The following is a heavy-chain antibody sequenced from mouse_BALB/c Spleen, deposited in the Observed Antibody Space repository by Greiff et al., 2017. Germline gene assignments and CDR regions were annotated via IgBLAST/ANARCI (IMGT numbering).Heavy chain of an antibody. CDR1: GFTFSSFG. Sequence: EVQGVESGGGLVQPGGSRKLSCAASGFTFSSFGMHWVRQAPEKGLEWVAYISSGSSTIYYADTVKGRFTISRDNPKNTLFLQMTSLRSEDTAMYYCARPVLNWYFDVWGAGTTVTVSS. CDR2: ISSGSSTI. J-gene: IGHJ1*01. V-gene: IGHV5-17*02. D-gene: IGHD1-1*01. CDR3: ARPVLNWYFDV.